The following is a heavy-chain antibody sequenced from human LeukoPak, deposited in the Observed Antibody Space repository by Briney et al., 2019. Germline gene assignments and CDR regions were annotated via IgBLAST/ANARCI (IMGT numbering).Heavy chain of an antibody. V-gene: IGHV1-8*02. CDR2: TNPNSGNT. CDR1: GYTFTSYG. Sequence: GASVKVSCKASGYTFTSYGISWVRQATGQGLEWMGWTNPNSGNTGYAQKFQGRVTMTRNTSISTAYMELSSLRSEDTAVYYCARFMVRGVIITRYYYYYMDVWGKGTTVTVSS. CDR3: ARFMVRGVIITRYYYYYMDV. J-gene: IGHJ6*03. D-gene: IGHD3-10*01.